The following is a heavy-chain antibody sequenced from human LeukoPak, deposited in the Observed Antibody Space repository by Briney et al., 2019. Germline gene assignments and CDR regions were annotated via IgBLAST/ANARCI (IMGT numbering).Heavy chain of an antibody. CDR1: GFTFSSYS. J-gene: IGHJ3*02. V-gene: IGHV3-21*01. CDR2: ISSSSSYI. CDR3: ARDRRSYPDAFDI. D-gene: IGHD1-26*01. Sequence: GGSLRLSCAASGFTFSSYSMTWVRQAPGKGLEWVSSISSSSSYIYYADSVKGRFTISRDNAKNSLYLQMNSLRAEDTAVYYCARDRRSYPDAFDIWGQGTMVTVSS.